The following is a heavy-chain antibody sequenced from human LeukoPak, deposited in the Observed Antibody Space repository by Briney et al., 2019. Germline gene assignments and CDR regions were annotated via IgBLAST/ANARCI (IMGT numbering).Heavy chain of an antibody. D-gene: IGHD6-13*01. CDR2: ITASGGDT. J-gene: IGHJ4*02. Sequence: GGSLRLSCAASGFTFRSYAMSWVRQSPGMGLEWVSTITASGGDTYFADSVRGRFTISRDNSKNTLYLQMNSLRAEDTAVYYCAKGLAAAGAFDYWGQGTLVTVSS. V-gene: IGHV3-23*01. CDR1: GFTFRSYA. CDR3: AKGLAAAGAFDY.